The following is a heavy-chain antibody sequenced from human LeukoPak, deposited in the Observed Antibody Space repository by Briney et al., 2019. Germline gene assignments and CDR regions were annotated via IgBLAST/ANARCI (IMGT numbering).Heavy chain of an antibody. J-gene: IGHJ4*02. Sequence: GGSLRLSCAASGFTFSSYSMNWVRQAPGKGLEWVSSISSSSSYIYYADSVKGRFTISRDNAKNSLYLQMNSLRAEDRAVYYCAREVRLGAQGYWGQGTLVTVSS. V-gene: IGHV3-21*01. CDR1: GFTFSSYS. CDR3: AREVRLGAQGY. D-gene: IGHD1-26*01. CDR2: ISSSSSYI.